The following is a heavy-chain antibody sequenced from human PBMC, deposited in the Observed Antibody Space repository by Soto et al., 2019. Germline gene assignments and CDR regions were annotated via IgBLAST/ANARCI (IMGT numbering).Heavy chain of an antibody. CDR3: ARAPFSGSSPFDY. CDR2: IYHSGTT. V-gene: IGHV4-30-4*01. Sequence: SETLSLTCTVSGGSMTGGDYHWSWIRQPPGKGLEWIGYIYHSGTTDYNLSLRGRSTIAIDTSKNQFSLKLTSVTAAGTAVYYCARAPFSGSSPFDYWGHGALVTVSS. D-gene: IGHD1-26*01. J-gene: IGHJ4*01. CDR1: GGSMTGGDYH.